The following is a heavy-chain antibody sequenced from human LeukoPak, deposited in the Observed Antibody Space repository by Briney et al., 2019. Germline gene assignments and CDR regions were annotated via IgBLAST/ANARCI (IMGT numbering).Heavy chain of an antibody. J-gene: IGHJ4*02. CDR1: GFNFDDYG. D-gene: IGHD3-22*01. CDR2: VNWSGSST. Sequence: PGGSLRLSCAASGFNFDDYGVTWVRQAPGRGLEWVSGVNWSGSSTNYADSVKGRFTISRDSATNSLYLQMNSLRAEDTALYYCARAHNYDGRDYYYAFSDYWGQGTLVTVSS. V-gene: IGHV3-20*04. CDR3: ARAHNYDGRDYYYAFSDY.